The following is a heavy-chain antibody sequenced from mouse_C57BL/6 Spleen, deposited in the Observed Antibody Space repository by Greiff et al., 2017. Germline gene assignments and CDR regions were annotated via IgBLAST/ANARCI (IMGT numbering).Heavy chain of an antibody. Sequence: QVQLKESGAELVRPGTSVKMSCKASGYTFTNYWIGWAKQRPGHGLEWIGDIYPGGGYTNYNEKFKGKATLTADKSSSTAYMQFSSLTSEDSAIYYCARRDYGSSYEYFDYWGQGTTLTVSS. CDR3: ARRDYGSSYEYFDY. CDR1: GYTFTNYW. J-gene: IGHJ2*01. D-gene: IGHD1-1*01. V-gene: IGHV1-63*01. CDR2: IYPGGGYT.